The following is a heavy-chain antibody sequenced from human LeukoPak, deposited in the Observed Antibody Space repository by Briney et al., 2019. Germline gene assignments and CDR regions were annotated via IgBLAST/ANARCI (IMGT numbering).Heavy chain of an antibody. CDR3: ARVRFFDSSVLTRKRSYYFDY. CDR1: GGFISNYY. CDR2: IYTSGST. J-gene: IGHJ4*02. V-gene: IGHV4-4*07. D-gene: IGHD3-22*01. Sequence: SETLSLTCTVSGGFISNYYWSWIRQPAGKGLEWIGRIYTSGSTNYNSSLKSRVTMSVDTSKNQFSLKLGSVTAADTAVYYCARVRFFDSSVLTRKRSYYFDYWGQGTLVTVSS.